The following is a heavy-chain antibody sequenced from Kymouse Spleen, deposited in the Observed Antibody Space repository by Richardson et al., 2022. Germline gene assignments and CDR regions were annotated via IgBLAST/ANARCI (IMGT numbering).Heavy chain of an antibody. Sequence: QVQLVESGGGVVQPGRSLRLSCAASGFTFSSYGMHWVRQAPGKGLEWVAVIWYDGSNKYYADSVKGRFTISRDNSKNTLYLQMNSLRAEDTAVYYCARGVYGSGSYSSYYFDYWGQGTLVTVSS. D-gene: IGHD3-10*01. J-gene: IGHJ4*02. CDR2: IWYDGSNK. CDR1: GFTFSSYG. CDR3: ARGVYGSGSYSSYYFDY. V-gene: IGHV3-33*01.